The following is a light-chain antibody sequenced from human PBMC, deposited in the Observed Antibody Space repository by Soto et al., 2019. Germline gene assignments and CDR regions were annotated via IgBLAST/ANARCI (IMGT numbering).Light chain of an antibody. V-gene: IGKV3-15*01. Sequence: EIVMTQAPATLSMSPWERATLPCRASQSVSSNLAWYQQKPVHPPTLLTYCASTRATGIPARFSGSGSGTEFTLTISRLQSEDFAVYYWQQYNKSPSFGQGTKLEIK. CDR1: QSVSSN. CDR2: CAS. CDR3: QQYNKSPS. J-gene: IGKJ2*01.